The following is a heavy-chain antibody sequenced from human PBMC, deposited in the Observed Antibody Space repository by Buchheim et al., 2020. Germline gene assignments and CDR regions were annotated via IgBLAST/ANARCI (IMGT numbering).Heavy chain of an antibody. CDR2: INQDGSET. V-gene: IGHV3-7*01. CDR1: GIIFCNYL. CDR3: ARDYFY. Sequence: EVQLVESGGGLVQPGGSLRLSCAVSGIIFCNYLMTWVRQAPGKGLEWVANINQDGSETYYVASVKGRFTILRDNAKNSPHLQMNSLRVEDTAIYYCARDYFYWGQGT. D-gene: IGHD2/OR15-2a*01. J-gene: IGHJ4*02.